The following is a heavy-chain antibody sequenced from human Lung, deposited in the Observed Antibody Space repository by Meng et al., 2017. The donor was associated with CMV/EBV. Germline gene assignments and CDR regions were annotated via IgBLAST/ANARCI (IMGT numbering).Heavy chain of an antibody. CDR3: ARSRAGAATPSPDY. V-gene: IGHV4-30-4*02. D-gene: IGHD2-15*01. CDR2: IYYSEST. Sequence: SXTLSLXCTVSGASISGGDLYWSWIRQPPGKGLEWIGYIYYSESTYFKSSLRSRVTISDDTSKNQFSLRLTSVTAADTAVYYCARSRAGAATPSPDYWGQGTLVTVSS. CDR1: GASISGGDLY. J-gene: IGHJ4*02.